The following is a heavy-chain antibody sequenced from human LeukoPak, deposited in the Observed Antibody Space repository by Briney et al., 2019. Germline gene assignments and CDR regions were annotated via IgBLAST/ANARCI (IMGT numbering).Heavy chain of an antibody. Sequence: GESLKISCKGSGXSFTSYWSGWVRQMPGKGLEWMWIIYPGDSDTRYSPSFQGQVTISADKSIGTAYLQWSSLKASDTAMYYCARAYYYDSSGYYYVFGWFDPWGQGTLVTVSS. V-gene: IGHV5-51*01. CDR3: ARAYYYDSSGYYYVFGWFDP. D-gene: IGHD3-22*01. CDR2: IYPGDSDT. J-gene: IGHJ5*02. CDR1: GXSFTSYW.